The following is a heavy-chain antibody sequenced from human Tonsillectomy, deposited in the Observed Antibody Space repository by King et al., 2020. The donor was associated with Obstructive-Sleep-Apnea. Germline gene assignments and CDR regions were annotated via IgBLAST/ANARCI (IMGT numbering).Heavy chain of an antibody. J-gene: IGHJ4*02. CDR1: GFSLSTPGVG. CDR2: IYWDDDK. Sequence: ITLKESGPTLVKPTQTLTLICTFSGFSLSTPGVGVGWIRQPPGKALEWLAVIYWDDDKRYRPSLKSRLTITTDTSKNQVVLKMPNMNPVDAATYFFACHPDSYGSGENPWVSWGQGTLVTVSA. CDR3: ACHPDSYGSGENPWVS. D-gene: IGHD3-10*01. V-gene: IGHV2-5*02.